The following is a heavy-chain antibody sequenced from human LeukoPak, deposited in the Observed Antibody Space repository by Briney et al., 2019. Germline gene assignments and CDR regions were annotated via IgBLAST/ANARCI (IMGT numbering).Heavy chain of an antibody. CDR2: ISGSGGST. CDR3: AKNGDRGAYCTGGTCYPYFYYYMDV. Sequence: GGSLRLSCAASGFTFSSYGMSWIRQAPGKGLEWVSAISGSGGSTYYADSVKGRFTISRDNSKNTLYLQMNSLRAEDTAIYYCAKNGDRGAYCTGGTCYPYFYYYMDVWGKGTTVTI. D-gene: IGHD2-15*01. J-gene: IGHJ6*03. V-gene: IGHV3-23*01. CDR1: GFTFSSYG.